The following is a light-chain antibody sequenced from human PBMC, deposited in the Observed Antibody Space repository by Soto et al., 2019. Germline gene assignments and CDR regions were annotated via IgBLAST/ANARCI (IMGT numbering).Light chain of an antibody. V-gene: IGKV1-8*01. J-gene: IGKJ2*01. CDR1: QEISTY. CDR3: QQYYSYPYT. Sequence: AIRLTQSPSSFSASTGDRVTITCRASQEISTYLAWYQQKPGKAPRLLVYGASTLQSEVPSRFSASGAGTDFTLTISCLQSDDFGTYYCQQYYSYPYTFAQGTALQIK. CDR2: GAS.